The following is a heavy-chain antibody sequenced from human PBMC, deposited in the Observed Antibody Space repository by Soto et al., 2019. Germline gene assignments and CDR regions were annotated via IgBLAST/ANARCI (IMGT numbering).Heavy chain of an antibody. Sequence: QVQLVQSGAEVKKPGSSVKVSCKASGGTFSSYAISWVRQAPGQGLEWMGGIIPIFGTANYAQKFQGRVTITADKSTSTAYMGLSSLRSEDTAVYYCAREGGDTAMVGGYYFDYWGQGTLVTVSS. CDR3: AREGGDTAMVGGYYFDY. V-gene: IGHV1-69*06. CDR1: GGTFSSYA. D-gene: IGHD5-18*01. J-gene: IGHJ4*02. CDR2: IIPIFGTA.